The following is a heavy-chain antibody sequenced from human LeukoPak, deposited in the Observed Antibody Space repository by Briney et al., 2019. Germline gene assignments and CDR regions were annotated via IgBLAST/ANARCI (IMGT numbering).Heavy chain of an antibody. V-gene: IGHV3-30*03. CDR1: GFTLSTYG. CDR3: ARDFGGNSWYNWFDP. Sequence: QPGGSLRLSCAASGFTLSTYGMHWVRQAPGKGLEWVAIISYDGSNEYYADSVKGRFTVSRDNLKNTLYLQMNSLRAGDTAVYYCARDFGGNSWYNWFDPWGQGTLVTVSS. D-gene: IGHD6-13*01. CDR2: ISYDGSNE. J-gene: IGHJ5*02.